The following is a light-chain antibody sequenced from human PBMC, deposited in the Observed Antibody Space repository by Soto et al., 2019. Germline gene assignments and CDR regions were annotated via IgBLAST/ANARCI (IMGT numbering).Light chain of an antibody. Sequence: DIVMTQSPDSLAVSLGERAAINCKSTQSVLSSSNNENYLAWYQQKPGQPPKLLIYWASTRESGVPDRFSGSGSGTDFTLTISSLQAEDVAVYYCQQYDDTPLTFGGGTKVEIK. J-gene: IGKJ4*01. V-gene: IGKV4-1*01. CDR2: WAS. CDR1: QSVLSSSNNENY. CDR3: QQYDDTPLT.